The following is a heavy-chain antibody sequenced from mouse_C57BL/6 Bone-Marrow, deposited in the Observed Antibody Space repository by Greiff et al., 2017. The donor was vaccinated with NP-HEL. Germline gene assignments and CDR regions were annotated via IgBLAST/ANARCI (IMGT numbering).Heavy chain of an antibody. V-gene: IGHV1-50*01. CDR3: ARCDWDAGFFDY. J-gene: IGHJ2*01. CDR1: GYTFTSYW. Sequence: QVQLKQSGAELVKPGASVKLSCKASGYTFTSYWMQWVKQRPGQGLEWIGEIDPSDSYTNYNQKFKGKATLTVDTSSSTAYMQLSSLTSEDSAVYYCARCDWDAGFFDYWGQGTTLTVSS. CDR2: IDPSDSYT. D-gene: IGHD4-1*01.